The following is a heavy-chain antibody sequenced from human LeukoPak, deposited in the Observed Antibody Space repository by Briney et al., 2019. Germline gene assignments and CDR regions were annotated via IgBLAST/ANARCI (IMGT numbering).Heavy chain of an antibody. Sequence: SETLSLTCTVSGYSISSGYYWGWIRQSPGKGLEWIATIYRSGSTYYNPSLKSRVTISVDTSKNQFSLKLTSVTAADTAVYYCARQLMVRGVITPYYFDYWGQGTLVTVSS. CDR3: ARQLMVRGVITPYYFDY. CDR2: IYRSGST. J-gene: IGHJ4*02. D-gene: IGHD3-10*01. CDR1: GYSISSGYY. V-gene: IGHV4-38-2*02.